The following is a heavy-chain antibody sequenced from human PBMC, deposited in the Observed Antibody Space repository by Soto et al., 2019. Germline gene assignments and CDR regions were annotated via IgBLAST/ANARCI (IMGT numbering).Heavy chain of an antibody. CDR3: ARGIGYCTNGVCYTRGRKWFHP. CDR1: GYSFTSYW. V-gene: IGHV5-51*01. CDR2: IYPGDSDT. D-gene: IGHD2-8*01. Sequence: GESLKISCKGSGYSFTSYWIGWVRQMPGKGLEWMGIIYPGDSDTRYSPSFQGQVTISADKSISTAYLQWSSLKASDTAMYYCARGIGYCTNGVCYTRGRKWFHPWGQGTLVTVST. J-gene: IGHJ5*02.